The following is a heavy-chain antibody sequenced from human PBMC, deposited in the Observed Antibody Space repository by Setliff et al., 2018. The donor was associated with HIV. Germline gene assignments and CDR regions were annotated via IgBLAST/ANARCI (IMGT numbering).Heavy chain of an antibody. J-gene: IGHJ3*02. CDR2: IYYSGST. CDR3: ARHVDYFDSSGNDAFDI. Sequence: PSETLSLTCTVSGGSISSSSYYWGWIRQPPGKGLEWIGSIYYSGSTYYNPSLKIRVTISVDTSKNQFSLKLSSVTAADTAVYYCARHVDYFDSSGNDAFDIWGQGTMVTVSS. CDR1: GGSISSSSYY. V-gene: IGHV4-39*01. D-gene: IGHD3-22*01.